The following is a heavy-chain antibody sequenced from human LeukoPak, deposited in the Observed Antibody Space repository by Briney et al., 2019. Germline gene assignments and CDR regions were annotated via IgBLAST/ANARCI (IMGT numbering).Heavy chain of an antibody. CDR3: ASQSRIITIFGVVMTAHAFDI. Sequence: ASVKVSCKASGYTFTGCYMHWVRQAPGQGLEWMGWINPNSGGTNYAQKFQGRVTMTRDTSISTAYMELSRLRSDDTAVYYCASQSRIITIFGVVMTAHAFDIWGQGTMVTVSS. V-gene: IGHV1-2*02. J-gene: IGHJ3*02. CDR2: INPNSGGT. CDR1: GYTFTGCY. D-gene: IGHD3-3*01.